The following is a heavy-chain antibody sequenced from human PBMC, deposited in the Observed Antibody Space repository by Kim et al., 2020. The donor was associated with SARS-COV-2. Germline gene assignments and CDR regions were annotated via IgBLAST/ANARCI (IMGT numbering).Heavy chain of an antibody. V-gene: IGHV3-48*02. D-gene: IGHD4-17*01. CDR1: GFTFSSYS. CDR3: ARDLGYGGNSYYYYGMDV. CDR2: ISSSSSTI. J-gene: IGHJ6*02. Sequence: GGSLRLSCAASGFTFSSYSMNWVRQAPGKGLEWVSYISSSSSTIYYADSVKGRFTISRDNAKNSLYLQMNSLRDEDTAVYYCARDLGYGGNSYYYYGMDVWGQGTTVTVSS.